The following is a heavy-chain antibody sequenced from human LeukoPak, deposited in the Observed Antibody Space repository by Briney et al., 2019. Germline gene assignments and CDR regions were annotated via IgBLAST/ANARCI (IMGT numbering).Heavy chain of an antibody. CDR3: ALGPSCGGDCYVFDY. J-gene: IGHJ4*02. V-gene: IGHV1-69*13. D-gene: IGHD2-21*02. CDR2: IIPIFGTA. Sequence: ASVKVSCKASGGTFSSYAISWVRQAPGQGLEWMGGIIPIFGTANYAQKFQGRVTITADESTSTASMELSSLRSEDTAVYYCALGPSCGGDCYVFDYWGQGTLVTVSS. CDR1: GGTFSSYA.